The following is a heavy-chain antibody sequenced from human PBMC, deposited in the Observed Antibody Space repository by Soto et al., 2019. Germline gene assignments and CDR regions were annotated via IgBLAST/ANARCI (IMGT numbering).Heavy chain of an antibody. J-gene: IGHJ4*02. Sequence: GESLSISCKDYGCSFTNYWVGWVRQMPGKGLEWMGIIYPGDSDTRYSPSFQGQVIISVDQSISTAYLQWSSLQASDTAMYYCARQDYNYAYFDFWGQGTLVTVS. CDR1: GCSFTNYW. CDR3: ARQDYNYAYFDF. CDR2: IYPGDSDT. V-gene: IGHV5-51*01. D-gene: IGHD5-18*01.